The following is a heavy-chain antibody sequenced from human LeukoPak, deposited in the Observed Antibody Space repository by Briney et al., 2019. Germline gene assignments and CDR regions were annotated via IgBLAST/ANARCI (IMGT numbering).Heavy chain of an antibody. D-gene: IGHD3-10*01. J-gene: IGHJ3*02. V-gene: IGHV4-34*01. Sequence: SETLFLTCAVYGGSFSGYYWSWIRQPPGKGLEWIGEINHSGSTNYNPSLKSRLIIIIDTPNNHFPLILSSVTAADTAVYYCARSDGYGLVDIWGQGTMVTVSS. CDR1: GGSFSGYY. CDR2: INHSGST. CDR3: ARSDGYGLVDI.